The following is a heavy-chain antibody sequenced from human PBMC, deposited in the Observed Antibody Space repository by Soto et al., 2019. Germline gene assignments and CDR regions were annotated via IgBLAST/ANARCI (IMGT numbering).Heavy chain of an antibody. D-gene: IGHD3-3*01. V-gene: IGHV4-59*01. CDR2: IYYSGST. J-gene: IGHJ4*02. CDR3: ARVSLEHDFDY. CDR1: GVTISSYY. Sequence: SETLSLTCTASGVTISSYYWSWIRQPPGKGLEWIGYIYYSGSTNDNPSLKSRGTISVDTAKNQFSLKLSSVTAADTAVYDCARVSLEHDFDYWGQGTLVTVSS.